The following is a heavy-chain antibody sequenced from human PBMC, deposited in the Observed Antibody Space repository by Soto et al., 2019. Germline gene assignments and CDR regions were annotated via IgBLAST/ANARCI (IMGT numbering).Heavy chain of an antibody. CDR2: IYDSGST. CDR1: GGSFSGYY. D-gene: IGHD2-15*01. J-gene: IGHJ4*02. CDR3: ARHGGYCSGGSCPPGY. Sequence: QVPLQQWGAGLLKPSETLSLTCADYGGSFSGYYWSWIRQPPGKGLEWIGSIYDSGSTYYNPSLKSRVTISVDTSKKQFSLKVSSVTAADTAVYYCARHGGYCSGGSCPPGYWGQGTLVTVSS. V-gene: IGHV4-34*01.